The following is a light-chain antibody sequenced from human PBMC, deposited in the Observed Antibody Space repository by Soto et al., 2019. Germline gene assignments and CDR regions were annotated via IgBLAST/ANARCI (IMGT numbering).Light chain of an antibody. V-gene: IGLV2-18*02. CDR1: SSDVGSYNR. Sequence: QSALTQPPSVSGSPGQSVTISCTRTSSDVGSYNRVSWYHQPPGTAPKLMIYEVTNRPSGVPDRFSGSKSGNTASLTISGLQAEDEADYYCSSFTSNNTLVFGGGTKLTVL. CDR2: EVT. CDR3: SSFTSNNTLV. J-gene: IGLJ2*01.